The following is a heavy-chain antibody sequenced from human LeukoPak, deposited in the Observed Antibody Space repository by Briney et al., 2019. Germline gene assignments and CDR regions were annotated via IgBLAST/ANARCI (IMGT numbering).Heavy chain of an antibody. CDR3: AKNTESQVIFRD. Sequence: GGSLILSCAASGFIFHNYWMSWVRQAPGKGLEWVANIKQDGSEKYYLDSVKGRFTISRDNAKNSLDLQMNSLRAEDTAVYYCAKNTESQVIFRDWGQGTLVTVSS. J-gene: IGHJ4*02. CDR1: GFIFHNYW. CDR2: IKQDGSEK. V-gene: IGHV3-7*01. D-gene: IGHD2-15*01.